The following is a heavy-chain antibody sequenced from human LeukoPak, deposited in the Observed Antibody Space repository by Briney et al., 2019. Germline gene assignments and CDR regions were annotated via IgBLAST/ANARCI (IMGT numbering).Heavy chain of an antibody. CDR3: ARQPSTLVRGAYIYYFDY. V-gene: IGHV5-51*01. D-gene: IGHD3-10*01. Sequence: GESLKISCKGSGYSLSSYWIGWVRQMPGKGLEWMGIIYPDDSDTRYSPSFQGQVTISADKSISTAYLQWSSLKASDTAMYYCARQPSTLVRGAYIYYFDYWGQGTLVTVSS. CDR1: GYSLSSYW. CDR2: IYPDDSDT. J-gene: IGHJ4*02.